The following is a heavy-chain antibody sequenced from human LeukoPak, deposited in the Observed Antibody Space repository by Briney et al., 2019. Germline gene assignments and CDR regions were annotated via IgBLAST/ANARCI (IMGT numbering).Heavy chain of an antibody. J-gene: IGHJ4*02. V-gene: IGHV4-59*01. D-gene: IGHD2-15*01. CDR2: IYYSGST. Sequence: SETLSLTCTVSGGSISSYYWSWIRQPPGKGLEWIGYIYYSGSTNYNPSLKSRVTISVDTPKNQFSLKLNSVTAADTAVYYCARDHTPACFDYWGQGTLVTVSS. CDR1: GGSISSYY. CDR3: ARDHTPACFDY.